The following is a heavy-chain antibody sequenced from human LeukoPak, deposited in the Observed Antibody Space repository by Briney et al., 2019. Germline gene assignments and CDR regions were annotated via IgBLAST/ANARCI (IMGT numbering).Heavy chain of an antibody. CDR1: GGTFSSYA. V-gene: IGHV1-69*04. Sequence: SAKVSCKASGGTFSSYAISWVRQAPGQGLEWMGRIIPILGIANYAQKFQGRVTITADKSTSTAYMELSSLRSEDTAVYYCARDSTLRYFDWPLDYWGQGTLVAVSS. D-gene: IGHD3-9*01. CDR2: IIPILGIA. CDR3: ARDSTLRYFDWPLDY. J-gene: IGHJ4*02.